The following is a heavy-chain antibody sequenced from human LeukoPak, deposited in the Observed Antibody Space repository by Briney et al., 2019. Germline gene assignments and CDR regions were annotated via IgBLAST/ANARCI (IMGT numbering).Heavy chain of an antibody. CDR1: GFAFSSYW. CDR3: ARVVTAWSMDV. CDR2: IKQDGSTK. V-gene: IGHV3-7*01. J-gene: IGHJ6*03. D-gene: IGHD2-21*02. Sequence: PGGSLRLSCAASGFAFSSYWMSWFRQAPGKGLEWAANIKQDGSTKFYAGSVKGRFTVSRDNAENSLFLQMNSLRVEDTALYYCARVVTAWSMDVWGKGTTVTVSS.